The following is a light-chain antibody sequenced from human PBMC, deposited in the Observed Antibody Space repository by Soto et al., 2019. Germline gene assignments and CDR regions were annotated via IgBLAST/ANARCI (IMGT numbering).Light chain of an antibody. CDR2: DAS. Sequence: EIVLTQSPVTLSLSPGERATLSCRSSQSVSRSLAWYQQKPGQAPRLLVYDASNRATGIPARFSGSGSGTDFTLTISSLEPEDFAVYFCQHRGNWALTFGGGTKVEIK. V-gene: IGKV3-11*01. CDR1: QSVSRS. J-gene: IGKJ4*01. CDR3: QHRGNWALT.